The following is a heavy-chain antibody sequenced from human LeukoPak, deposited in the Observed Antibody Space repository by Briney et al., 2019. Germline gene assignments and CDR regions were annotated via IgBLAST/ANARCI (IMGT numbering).Heavy chain of an antibody. CDR2: IYTSGST. Sequence: SETLSLTCTVSGGSISSYYWSWIRQPAGKGLEWIGRIYTSGSTNYNPSLKSRVTMSVDTSKNQFSLQLNSVTPEDTAVYYCARDLESGSYEHYFDYWGRGTLVTVSS. CDR3: ARDLESGSYEHYFDY. D-gene: IGHD1-26*01. V-gene: IGHV4-4*07. CDR1: GGSISSYY. J-gene: IGHJ4*02.